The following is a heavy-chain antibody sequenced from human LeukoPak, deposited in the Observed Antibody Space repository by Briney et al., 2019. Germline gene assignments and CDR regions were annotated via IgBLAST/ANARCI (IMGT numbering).Heavy chain of an antibody. J-gene: IGHJ5*02. V-gene: IGHV3-15*07. CDR2: IKSKADGETT. Sequence: GGSLRLSCGASGFTFTSAWMNWVRQAPGKGLEWVGRIKSKADGETTDYAAPVKGRFTFSRDDSKNMLYLQMNGLKTEDTAVYYCAREVAYYYDGSGYYYPWGQGTLVTVSS. D-gene: IGHD3-22*01. CDR3: AREVAYYYDGSGYYYP. CDR1: GFTFTSAW.